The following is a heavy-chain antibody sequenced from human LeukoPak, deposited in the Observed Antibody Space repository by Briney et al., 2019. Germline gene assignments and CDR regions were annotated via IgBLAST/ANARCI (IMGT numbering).Heavy chain of an antibody. J-gene: IGHJ4*02. CDR3: YFDY. D-gene: IGHD3-22*01. CDR2: IYYSGST. CDR1: GGSISSGGYY. Sequence: PSQTLSLTCTVSGGSISSGGYYWSWIRQHPGKGLEWIGYIYYSGSTYYNPSLKSRVTISVDTSTAADTAVYYCASSLGGNSRAYFDYWGQGTLVTVSS. V-gene: IGHV4-31*03.